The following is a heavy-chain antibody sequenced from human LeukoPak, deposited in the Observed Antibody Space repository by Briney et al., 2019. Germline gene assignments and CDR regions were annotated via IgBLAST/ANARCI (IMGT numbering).Heavy chain of an antibody. D-gene: IGHD3-16*01. CDR2: IYSGGST. CDR3: AREVGGSAFDI. V-gene: IGHV3-53*04. Sequence: GGSLRLSCAASGFTVSINYMSWVRQAPGKGLEWVSIIYSGGSTYYADSVKGRFTISRHNSKNTLYLQMNSLRAEDKAVYYCAREVGGSAFDIWGQGTMVTVSS. J-gene: IGHJ3*02. CDR1: GFTVSINY.